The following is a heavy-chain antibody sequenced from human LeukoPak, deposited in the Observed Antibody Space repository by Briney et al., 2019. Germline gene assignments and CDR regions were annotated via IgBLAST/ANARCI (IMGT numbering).Heavy chain of an antibody. CDR2: IYYSGST. CDR1: GGSISSYY. J-gene: IGHJ3*02. CDR3: ARGVLAYCGADCYDDAFDI. Sequence: PSETLSLTCTVSGGSISSYYWSWIRQPPGKGLEWIGYIYYSGSTYYNPSLKSRVTISVDTSKNQFSLKLSSVTAADTAVYYCARGVLAYCGADCYDDAFDIWGQGTMVTVSS. D-gene: IGHD2-21*02. V-gene: IGHV4-59*01.